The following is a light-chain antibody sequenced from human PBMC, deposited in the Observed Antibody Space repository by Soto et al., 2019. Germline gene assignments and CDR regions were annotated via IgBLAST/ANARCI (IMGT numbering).Light chain of an antibody. CDR1: QSVSSN. V-gene: IGKV3-15*01. Sequence: EIVMTQSPATLSVSPGERDTLSCRASQSVSSNLAWYQQKPGQAPRLLIYGASTRATCIPARFSGSGSGTEFTLTISSLQSEDFAVYYWQQYNNWPPITFGQGTKLEIK. CDR3: QQYNNWPPIT. CDR2: GAS. J-gene: IGKJ2*01.